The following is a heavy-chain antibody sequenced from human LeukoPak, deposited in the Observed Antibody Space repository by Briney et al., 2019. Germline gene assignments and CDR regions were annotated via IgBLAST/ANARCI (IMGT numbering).Heavy chain of an antibody. CDR2: TSSDLNVK. V-gene: IGHV3-30-3*01. J-gene: IGHJ4*02. Sequence: GGSLRLSCAASGFTFRNYVIHWVRQASGKGLEWVAVTSSDLNVKLYADSVKGRFTNSRDNSRSTLYLQMNSLRPEDTAIYYCAREGYYGSGSPPSLYFDYWGQGTLVTVSS. D-gene: IGHD3-10*01. CDR1: GFTFRNYV. CDR3: AREGYYGSGSPPSLYFDY.